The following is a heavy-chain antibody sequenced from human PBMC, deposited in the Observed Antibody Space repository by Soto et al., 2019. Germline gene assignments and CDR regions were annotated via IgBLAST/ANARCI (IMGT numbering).Heavy chain of an antibody. V-gene: IGHV3-23*01. CDR1: GFTFSSYA. CDR2: ISGSGGST. CDR3: AKGVTTSPRNYYYYGMDV. D-gene: IGHD4-17*01. Sequence: GGSLRLSCAASGFTFSSYAMSWVRQAPGKGLEWVSAISGSGGSTYYADSVKGRFTISRDNSKNTLYLQMNSLRAEDTAVYYCAKGVTTSPRNYYYYGMDVWGQGTTVTVSS. J-gene: IGHJ6*02.